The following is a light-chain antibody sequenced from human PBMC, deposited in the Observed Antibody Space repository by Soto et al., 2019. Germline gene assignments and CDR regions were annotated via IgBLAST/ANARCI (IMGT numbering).Light chain of an antibody. CDR3: QQYISYPST. Sequence: GDRVTITCWASQTTNTWLAWYQQKPGTAPKLLIYDASSLEGGVPSRFSASGSGTEFTLTISSLPPEDLATYYCQQYISYPSTFGQGTKLEIK. CDR2: DAS. J-gene: IGKJ2*01. CDR1: QTTNTW. V-gene: IGKV1-5*01.